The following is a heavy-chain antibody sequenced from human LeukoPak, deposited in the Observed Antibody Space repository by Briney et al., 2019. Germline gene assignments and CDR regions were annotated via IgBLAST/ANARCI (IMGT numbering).Heavy chain of an antibody. J-gene: IGHJ4*02. CDR3: AKDITGQWLVRGEGGIDY. D-gene: IGHD6-19*01. CDR2: ISATGGTI. Sequence: PGGSLRLSCAASGFTFSSNGMNWVRQAPGKGLEWVSYISATGGTIYYADSVKGRFTISRDNAKNSLYLQMNSLRAEDTALYYCAKDITGQWLVRGEGGIDYWGQGTLVTVSS. CDR1: GFTFSSNG. V-gene: IGHV3-48*04.